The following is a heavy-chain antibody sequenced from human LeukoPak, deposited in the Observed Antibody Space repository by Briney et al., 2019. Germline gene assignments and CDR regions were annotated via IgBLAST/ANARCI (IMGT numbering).Heavy chain of an antibody. CDR1: GGSISSYY. J-gene: IGHJ2*01. Sequence: SETLSLTCTVSGGSISSYYWSWIRQPAGKGLEWIGRIYTSGSTNYNPSLKSRVTMSVDTSKNQFSLKLSSVTAADTAVYYCARASDYGSGSYYDYWYFDLWGRGTLVTVSS. CDR3: ARASDYGSGSYYDYWYFDL. CDR2: IYTSGST. V-gene: IGHV4-4*07. D-gene: IGHD3-10*01.